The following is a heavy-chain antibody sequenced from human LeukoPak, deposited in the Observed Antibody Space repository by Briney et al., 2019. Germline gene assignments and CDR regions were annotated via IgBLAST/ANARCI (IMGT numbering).Heavy chain of an antibody. D-gene: IGHD3-22*01. CDR3: ARHLSTGYYYDSSGYWDY. V-gene: IGHV4-59*08. Sequence: PSETLSLTCTVSGGSMSPYHWGWIRQPPGKGLEWTGYIYYSGSTNYNPSLKSRVTISVDTSKNQFSLKLSSVTAADTAVYYCARHLSTGYYYDSSGYWDYWGQGTLVTVSS. CDR1: GGSMSPYH. J-gene: IGHJ4*02. CDR2: IYYSGST.